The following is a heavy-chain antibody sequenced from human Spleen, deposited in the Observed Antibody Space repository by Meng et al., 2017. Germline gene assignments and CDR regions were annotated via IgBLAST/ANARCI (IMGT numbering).Heavy chain of an antibody. CDR3: ARGPTTMAHDFDY. CDR2: INHSGST. V-gene: IGHV4-34*01. Sequence: QVPLHQWGAGLLKPSETLSLTCVVSGGSFSDYYWSWIRQPPGKGLEWIGEINHSGSTNYNPSLESRATISVDTSKNNLSLKLSSVTAADSAVYYCARGPTTMAHDFDYWGQGTLVTASS. J-gene: IGHJ4*02. D-gene: IGHD4-11*01. CDR1: GGSFSDYY.